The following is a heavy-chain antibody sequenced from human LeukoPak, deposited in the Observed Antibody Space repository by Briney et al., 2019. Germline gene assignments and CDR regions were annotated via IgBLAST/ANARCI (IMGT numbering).Heavy chain of an antibody. V-gene: IGHV3-23*01. D-gene: IGHD7-27*01. Sequence: QAGGSLRLSCAASGFTFSSYAMSWVRQAPGKGLEWVSTISGSGGSTYYADSVKGRFIISRDNSTNTLYLQMNSLRAEDTAVYYCAKGSGLTGTFFDYWGQGTLVTVSS. CDR3: AKGSGLTGTFFDY. J-gene: IGHJ4*02. CDR2: ISGSGGST. CDR1: GFTFSSYA.